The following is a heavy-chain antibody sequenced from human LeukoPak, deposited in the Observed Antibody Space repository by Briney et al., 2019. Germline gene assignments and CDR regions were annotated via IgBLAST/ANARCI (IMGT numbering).Heavy chain of an antibody. V-gene: IGHV4-59*01. CDR3: AAQGRYSSGWRADY. CDR2: IYYSGST. Sequence: SETLSLTCTVSGGSISNYYWSWIRQPPGKGLEWIGYIYYSGSTDYNPSLKSRVTISVDTSKNQFSLKLSSVTAADTAVYYCAAQGRYSSGWRADYWGQGTLVTVSS. J-gene: IGHJ4*02. D-gene: IGHD6-19*01. CDR1: GGSISNYY.